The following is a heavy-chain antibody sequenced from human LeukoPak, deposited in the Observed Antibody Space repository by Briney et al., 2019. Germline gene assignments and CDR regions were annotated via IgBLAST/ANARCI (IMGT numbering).Heavy chain of an antibody. J-gene: IGHJ4*02. CDR2: ISGSGGST. D-gene: IGHD2-15*01. CDR3: AKDGYCSGGSCYGLFDY. CDR1: GFTVSSNY. Sequence: PGGSLRLSCAASGFTVSSNYMSWVRQAPGKGLEWVSAISGSGGSTYYADSVKGRFTISRDNSKNTLYLQMNSLRAEDTAVYYCAKDGYCSGGSCYGLFDYWGQGTLVTVSS. V-gene: IGHV3-23*01.